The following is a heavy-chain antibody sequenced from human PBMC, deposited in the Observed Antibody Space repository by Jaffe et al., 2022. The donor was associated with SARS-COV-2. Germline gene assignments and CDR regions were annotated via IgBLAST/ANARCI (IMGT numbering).Heavy chain of an antibody. V-gene: IGHV3-23*04. CDR1: GFTFSSYA. CDR2: ISGSGGST. D-gene: IGHD3-9*01. Sequence: EVQLVESGGGLVQPGGSLRLSCAASGFTFSSYAMSWVRQAPGKGLEWVSAISGSGGSTYYADSVKGRFTISRDNSKNTLYLQMNSLRAEDTAVYYCAKGNKKRYFDWPHDPMDVWGKGTTVTVSS. J-gene: IGHJ6*03. CDR3: AKGNKKRYFDWPHDPMDV.